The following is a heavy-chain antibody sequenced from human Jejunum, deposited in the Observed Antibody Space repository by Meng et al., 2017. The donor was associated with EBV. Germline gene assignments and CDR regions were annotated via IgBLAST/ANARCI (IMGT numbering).Heavy chain of an antibody. CDR3: ARNYRDY. CDR2: INNDGSTT. Sequence: EVRRVESGGGLVQPGGSLRLSCAASGFTFSTYWMHWVRQTPGKGLEWVSRINNDGSTTQYADSVRGRFTISRDNAKSTLYLQMNSLTAEDTAVYYCARNYRDYWGQGTLVTVSS. V-gene: IGHV3-74*03. J-gene: IGHJ4*02. D-gene: IGHD4-11*01. CDR1: GFTFSTYW.